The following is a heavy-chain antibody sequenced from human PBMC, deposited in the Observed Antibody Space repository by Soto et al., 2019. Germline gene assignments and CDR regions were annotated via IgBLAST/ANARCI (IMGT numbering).Heavy chain of an antibody. CDR1: GYSFSNSG. CDR3: ARGGLVVVLPDSSSLVGNWLDP. CDR2: ISGYTGKA. Sequence: QVQLVQSGAEVKKPGASVNVSCKTSGYSFSNSGINWVRQAPGQGLEWLGWISGYTGKALYAREFQGTLTMTTDTGASTAYMELRSLKSAHTAVYFCARGGLVVVLPDSSSLVGNWLDPWGQGTLVTVPS. D-gene: IGHD2-8*02. V-gene: IGHV1-18*01. J-gene: IGHJ5*02.